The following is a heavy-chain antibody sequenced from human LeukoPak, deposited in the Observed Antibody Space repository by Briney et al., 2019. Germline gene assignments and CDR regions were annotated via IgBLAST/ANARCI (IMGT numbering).Heavy chain of an antibody. J-gene: IGHJ4*02. CDR1: GFTFSIYA. D-gene: IGHD3-9*01. CDR2: ISGSGGST. V-gene: IGHV3-23*01. Sequence: PGGSLRLSCAASGFTFSIYAMSWVRQAPRKGLEWVSAISGSGGSTYYADSVKGRFTISRDNSKNTLYLQMNSLRAEDTAVYYCAKDKAKNWFFDYWGQGTLVTVSS. CDR3: AKDKAKNWFFDY.